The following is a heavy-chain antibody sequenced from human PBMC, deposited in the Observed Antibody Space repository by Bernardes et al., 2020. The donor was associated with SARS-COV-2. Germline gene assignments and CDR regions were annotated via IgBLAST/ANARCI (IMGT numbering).Heavy chain of an antibody. CDR1: GGSISSSNYY. Sequence: SETLSLTCTFPGGSISSSNYYWGWLRQPPGKGLEWIGSIYSRGSSYYNPSLQTRVRESVDTSKNQFSLRPSFVTAADTAVYHCAGSSCGIDCYIGGLRSWDYGMDVCGQGPTVTVSS. J-gene: IGHJ6*02. D-gene: IGHD2-21*02. CDR3: AGSSCGIDCYIGGLRSWDYGMDV. V-gene: IGHV4-39*01. CDR2: IYSRGSS.